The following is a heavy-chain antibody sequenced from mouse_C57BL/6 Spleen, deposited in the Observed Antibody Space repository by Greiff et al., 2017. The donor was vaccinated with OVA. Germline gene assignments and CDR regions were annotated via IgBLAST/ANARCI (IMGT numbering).Heavy chain of an antibody. Sequence: QVQLQQPGAELVMPGASVKLSCKASGYTFTSYWMHWVKQRPGQGLEWIGEIDPSDSYTNYNQKFKGKSTLTVDKSSSPAYMQLSSLTSEDSAVYYCARDDGYFDVWGTGTTVTVSS. CDR1: GYTFTSYW. CDR2: IDPSDSYT. D-gene: IGHD2-12*01. J-gene: IGHJ1*03. V-gene: IGHV1-69*01. CDR3: ARDDGYFDV.